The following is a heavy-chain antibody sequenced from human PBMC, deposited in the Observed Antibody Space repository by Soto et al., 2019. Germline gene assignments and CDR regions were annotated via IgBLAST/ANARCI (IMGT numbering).Heavy chain of an antibody. CDR1: GGTFSSYA. D-gene: IGHD2-2*01. CDR3: ARAGVVVVPAAIPYYYYYYGMDV. V-gene: IGHV1-69*01. Sequence: QVQLVQSGAEVKKPGSSVKVSCKASGGTFSSYAISWVRQAPGQGLEWMGGIIPIFGTANYAQKFQGRVTITADESTSTAYRELSSLRSEDTAVYYCARAGVVVVPAAIPYYYYYYGMDVWGQGTTVTVSS. J-gene: IGHJ6*02. CDR2: IIPIFGTA.